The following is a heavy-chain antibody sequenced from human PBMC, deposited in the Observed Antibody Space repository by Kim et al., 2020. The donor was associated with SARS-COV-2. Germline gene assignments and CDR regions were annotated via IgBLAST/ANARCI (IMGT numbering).Heavy chain of an antibody. CDR1: GGSISSGGYY. CDR2: IYYSGST. V-gene: IGHV4-31*03. D-gene: IGHD3-16*01. J-gene: IGHJ4*02. CDR3: ARTHALGGPGALDY. Sequence: SETLSLTCTVSGGSISSGGYYWSWIRQHPGKGLEWIGYIYYSGSTYYNPSLKSRVTISVDTSKNQFSLKLSSVTAADTAVYYCARTHALGGPGALDYWGQGTLVTVSS.